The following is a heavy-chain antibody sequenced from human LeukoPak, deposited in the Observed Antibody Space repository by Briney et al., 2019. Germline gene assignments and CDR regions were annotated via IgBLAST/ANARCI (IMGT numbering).Heavy chain of an antibody. D-gene: IGHD3-3*01. CDR3: ARTYYDLWSGVGPDGYYFDY. J-gene: IGHJ4*02. CDR1: GGSISSSSYY. CDR2: IYYSGST. Sequence: SETLSLTCTVSGGSISSSSYYWGWIRQPPGKGLEWIGSIYYSGSTYYNPSLKSRVTISVDTSKNQFSLKLSSVTAADTAVYYCARTYYDLWSGVGPDGYYFDYWGQGTLVTVSS. V-gene: IGHV4-39*07.